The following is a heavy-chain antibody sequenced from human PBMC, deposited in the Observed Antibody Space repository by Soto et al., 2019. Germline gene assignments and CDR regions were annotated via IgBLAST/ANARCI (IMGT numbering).Heavy chain of an antibody. CDR3: VKDRWIDY. Sequence: GGSLRLSCSASGFTFSSYAMHWVRHAPGKGLQYVSSISSNGGPTYYTDSVKGRFTISRDNSKNTLYLQMNSLRVEDTAVYYCVKDRWIDYWGKGTLVTVSS. CDR2: ISSNGGPT. CDR1: GFTFSSYA. V-gene: IGHV3-64D*06. J-gene: IGHJ4*02. D-gene: IGHD2-15*01.